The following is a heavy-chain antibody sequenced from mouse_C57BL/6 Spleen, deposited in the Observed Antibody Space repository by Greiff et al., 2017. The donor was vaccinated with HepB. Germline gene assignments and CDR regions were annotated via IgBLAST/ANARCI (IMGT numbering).Heavy chain of an antibody. J-gene: IGHJ3*01. CDR1: GYTFTSYW. V-gene: IGHV1-50*01. CDR3: ARSYYGSAWFAY. CDR2: IDPSDSYT. Sequence: QVQLQQPGAELVKPGASVKLSCKASGYTFTSYWMQWVKQRPGQGLEWIGEIDPSDSYTNYNQKFKGKATLTVDTSSSTAYMQLSSLTSEASAVYYCARSYYGSAWFAYWGQGTLVTVSA. D-gene: IGHD1-1*01.